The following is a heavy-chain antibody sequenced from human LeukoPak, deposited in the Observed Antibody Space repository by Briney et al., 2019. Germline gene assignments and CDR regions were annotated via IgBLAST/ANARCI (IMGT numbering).Heavy chain of an antibody. CDR3: TRDVPYYYDSSGYYLTGPYFDY. J-gene: IGHJ4*02. Sequence: QPGGSLRLSCTASGFTFGDYAMSWVRQAPGKGLEWVGFIRSKAYGGTTEYAASVKGRFTISRDDSKSIAYLQMNSLKTEDTAVYYCTRDVPYYYDSSGYYLTGPYFDYWGQGTLVTVSS. D-gene: IGHD3-22*01. V-gene: IGHV3-49*04. CDR2: IRSKAYGGTT. CDR1: GFTFGDYA.